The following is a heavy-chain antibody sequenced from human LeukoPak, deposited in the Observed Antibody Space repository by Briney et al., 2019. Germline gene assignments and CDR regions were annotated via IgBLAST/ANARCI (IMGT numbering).Heavy chain of an antibody. CDR3: ARGLFLSGYLDAFDI. D-gene: IGHD3-22*01. Sequence: GGTLRLSCAASGITIRNYGMTWVRQAPGKGLEWVSLIYNDGHTYYADSVKGRCTISRDNLKNVLYLQMNSLKVEDTALYYCARGLFLSGYLDAFDIWGQGTVVTVSS. CDR1: GITIRNYG. J-gene: IGHJ3*02. CDR2: IYNDGHT. V-gene: IGHV3-53*01.